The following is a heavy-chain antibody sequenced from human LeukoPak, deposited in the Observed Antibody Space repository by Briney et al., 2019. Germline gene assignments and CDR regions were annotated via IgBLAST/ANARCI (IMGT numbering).Heavy chain of an antibody. D-gene: IGHD2-2*02. J-gene: IGHJ3*02. CDR3: ARVVCSSTSCYKVWPHDAFDI. CDR1: VYTFTGYY. V-gene: IGHV1-2*02. CDR2: INPNSGGT. Sequence: ASVKVSCKASVYTFTGYYMHWVRQAPGQGLEWMGWINPNSGGTNNAQKFHGRVTITADKSTSTAYMEPSSLRSEDTAVYYCARVVCSSTSCYKVWPHDAFDIWGQGTMVTVSS.